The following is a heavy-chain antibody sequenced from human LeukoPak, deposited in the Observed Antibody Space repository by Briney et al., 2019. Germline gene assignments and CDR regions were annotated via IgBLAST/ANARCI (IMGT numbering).Heavy chain of an antibody. CDR3: ASVPLY. Sequence: SETLSLTCTVFGGSISSYYWSWIRQPPGKGLEWIGYIYYSGSTGSTNYNPSLKSRVTISLDTSKNQFSLKLISVTAADTAVYYCASVPLYWGRGTLVTVSS. V-gene: IGHV4-59*01. J-gene: IGHJ4*02. CDR2: IYYSGSTGST. D-gene: IGHD6-6*01. CDR1: GGSISSYY.